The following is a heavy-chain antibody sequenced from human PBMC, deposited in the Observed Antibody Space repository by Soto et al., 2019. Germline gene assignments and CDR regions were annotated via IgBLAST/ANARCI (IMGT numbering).Heavy chain of an antibody. D-gene: IGHD6-6*01. CDR3: AKDMAPYSSSPREQFMDV. J-gene: IGHJ6*02. CDR2: ISYDGSNK. CDR1: GFTFSNYG. Sequence: QVKLVESGGGVVQPGRSLRLSCEASGFTFSNYGMHWVRQAPGTGLEWVAVISYDGSNKYYADSVKGQFTISRDNSKTTLYLQMNSLRGEDTAVYYCAKDMAPYSSSPREQFMDVWGQGTTVTVSS. V-gene: IGHV3-30*18.